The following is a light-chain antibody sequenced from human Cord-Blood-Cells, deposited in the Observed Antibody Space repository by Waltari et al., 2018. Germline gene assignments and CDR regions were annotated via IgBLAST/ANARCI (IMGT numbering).Light chain of an antibody. CDR2: DVS. V-gene: IGLV2-11*01. CDR3: CSYAGSYTWT. CDR1: SSDVGGYNY. Sequence: QSALTQPRSVSGSPGQSVTISCTGTSSDVGGYNYVSWYQQHPGKAPKLMIYDVSKRPSGVPDRFSGSKSGNMASLTISGLQAEDEADYYCCSYAGSYTWTFGQGTK. J-gene: IGLJ3*02.